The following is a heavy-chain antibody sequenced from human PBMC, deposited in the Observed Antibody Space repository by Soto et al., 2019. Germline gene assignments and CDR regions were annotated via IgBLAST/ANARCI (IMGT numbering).Heavy chain of an antibody. D-gene: IGHD5-12*01. CDR1: GCSNSSGGYS. J-gene: IGHJ4*02. CDR3: AAGGGLPRYY. Sequence: SETLSLTCAFSGCSNSSGGYSWRWIRQPPGKGLEWIGYIYHSGSTYYNPSLKSRVTISVDRSKNQFSLKLSSVTAADTAVYYCAAGGGLPRYYWGQGTLVTVS. V-gene: IGHV4-30-2*01. CDR2: IYHSGST.